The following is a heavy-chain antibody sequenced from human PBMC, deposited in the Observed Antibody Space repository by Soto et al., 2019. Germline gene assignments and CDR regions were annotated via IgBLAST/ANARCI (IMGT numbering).Heavy chain of an antibody. D-gene: IGHD3-3*01. CDR1: GGSVNGYY. CDR3: AIGIAVFGLRIRSFDC. Sequence: SETLSLTCAVYGGSVNGYYWNWIRQPPGMGLEWIGEINHTGGTHYNPSLKSQVTMSVDTSKNQFSLRLSSVTAADTAIYYCAIGIAVFGLRIRSFDCWGQGTQGTVSS. CDR2: INHTGGT. J-gene: IGHJ5*01. V-gene: IGHV4-34*01.